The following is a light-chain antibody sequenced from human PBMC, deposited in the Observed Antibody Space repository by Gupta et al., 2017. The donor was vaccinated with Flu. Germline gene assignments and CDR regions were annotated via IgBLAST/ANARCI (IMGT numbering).Light chain of an antibody. CDR3: QQRSNWPLT. V-gene: IGKV3-11*01. CDR1: QSVSFY. J-gene: IGKJ4*01. CDR2: DAS. Sequence: PVTLSLSPGERATLSCRASQSVSFYLAWYQQKPGQAPRLLIYDASNRATGIPARFSGSRSGTDFTLTITSLEPEDFAVYYCQQRSNWPLTFGGGTKVEIK.